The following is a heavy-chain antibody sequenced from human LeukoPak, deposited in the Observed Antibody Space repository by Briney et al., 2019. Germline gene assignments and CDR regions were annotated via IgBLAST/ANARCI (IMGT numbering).Heavy chain of an antibody. CDR2: ISDSGGST. CDR3: AKRGVVIRVILVGFHKEAYYFDS. Sequence: GGSLRLSCAVSGITLSNYGMSWVRQAPGKGLEWVAGISDSGGSTKYADSVKGRFTISRDNPKNTLYLQMNSLRAEDTAVYFCAKRGVVIRVILVGFHKEAYYFDSWGQGALVTVSS. J-gene: IGHJ4*02. D-gene: IGHD3-22*01. CDR1: GITLSNYG. V-gene: IGHV3-23*01.